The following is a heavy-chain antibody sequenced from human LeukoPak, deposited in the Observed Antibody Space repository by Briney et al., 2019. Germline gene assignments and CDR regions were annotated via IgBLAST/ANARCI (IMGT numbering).Heavy chain of an antibody. D-gene: IGHD3-3*01. CDR1: GGSISDDY. CDR3: ARGDFCSKSNCYLRPMDV. CDR2: IDYSGST. Sequence: SETQSFTCSVSGGSISDDYWNWIRQPHGKVQEWIGYIDYSGSTTYNPSLKSRVTMSVDTAKNQFSLKLRSVTAADTAVYYCARGDFCSKSNCYLRPMDVWGKGTTVTVSS. V-gene: IGHV4-59*01. J-gene: IGHJ6*03.